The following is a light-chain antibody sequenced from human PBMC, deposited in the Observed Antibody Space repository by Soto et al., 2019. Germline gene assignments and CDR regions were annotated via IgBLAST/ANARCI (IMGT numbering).Light chain of an antibody. J-gene: IGKJ1*01. CDR1: QSVSSY. CDR3: QQPSNWLWT. CDR2: DAS. Sequence: EIVLTQSPASLSLSPGERATLSCRASQSVSSYLAWYQQKPGQAPRLLIYDASDRATGIPARISGSGSGTDCTLDISSREHEDLAVYYCQQPSNWLWTFRQGTKVEIK. V-gene: IGKV3-11*01.